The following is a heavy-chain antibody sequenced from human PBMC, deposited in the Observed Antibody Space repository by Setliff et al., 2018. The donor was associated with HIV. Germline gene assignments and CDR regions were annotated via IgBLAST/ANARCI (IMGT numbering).Heavy chain of an antibody. D-gene: IGHD5-12*01. J-gene: IGHJ4*02. CDR2: IYFSGST. V-gene: IGHV4-39*02. CDR1: GGSISSSTYY. Sequence: SETLSLTCTVSGGSISSSTYYWGWIRQPPGKGLEWVGSIYFSGSTYYNPSLKSRVTMSVDTSKSTFSLKVSSVTAADTAVYYCARDRPYSGYPDWGQGTLVTVSS. CDR3: ARDRPYSGYPD.